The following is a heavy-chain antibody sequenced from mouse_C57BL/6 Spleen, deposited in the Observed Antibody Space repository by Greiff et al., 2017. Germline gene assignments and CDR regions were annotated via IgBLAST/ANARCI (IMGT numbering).Heavy chain of an antibody. V-gene: IGHV5-4*03. Sequence: EVKLVESGGGLVKPGGSLKLSCAASGFTFSSYAMSWVRQTPEKRLEWVATISDGGSYTYYPDNVKGRITISRENDKNNLYLPMSHLKSEDTAMYCCARSSFYGSSFYARDDWGQGTSVTVSS. CDR2: ISDGGSYT. J-gene: IGHJ4*01. D-gene: IGHD1-1*01. CDR1: GFTFSSYA. CDR3: ARSSFYGSSFYARDD.